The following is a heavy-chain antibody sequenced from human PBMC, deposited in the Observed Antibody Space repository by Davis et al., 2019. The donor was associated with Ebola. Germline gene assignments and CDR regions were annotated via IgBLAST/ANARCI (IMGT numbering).Heavy chain of an antibody. CDR3: ARAPYRLSDYGMDV. J-gene: IGHJ6*02. CDR2: INHSGST. V-gene: IGHV4-34*01. D-gene: IGHD2-21*02. CDR1: GGSFSGYY. Sequence: SETLSLTCAVYGGSFSGYYWSWIRQPPGKGLEWIGEINHSGSTNYNPSLKSRVTISVDTSKNQFSLKLSSVTAADTAVYYCARAPYRLSDYGMDVWGQGTTVTVSS.